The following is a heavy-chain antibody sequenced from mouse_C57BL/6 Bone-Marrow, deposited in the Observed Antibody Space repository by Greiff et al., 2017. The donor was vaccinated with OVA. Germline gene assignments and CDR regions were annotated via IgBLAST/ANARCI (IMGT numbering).Heavy chain of an antibody. J-gene: IGHJ4*01. CDR3: ARRYGSSSYAMDY. CDR2: IYPGGGYT. Sequence: QVQLQQSGAELVRPGTSVKMSCKASGYTFTNYWIGWAKQRPGHGLEWIGDIYPGGGYTNYNEKFKGKATLTADKSSSTAYMQFSSLTSEDSAIYYCARRYGSSSYAMDYWGQGTSVTVSS. V-gene: IGHV1-63*01. CDR1: GYTFTNYW. D-gene: IGHD1-1*01.